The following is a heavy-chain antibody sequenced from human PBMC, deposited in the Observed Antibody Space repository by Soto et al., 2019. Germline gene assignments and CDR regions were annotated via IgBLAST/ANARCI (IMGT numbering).Heavy chain of an antibody. J-gene: IGHJ5*02. D-gene: IGHD2-15*01. Sequence: SETLSLTCTVSGGSISSYYWSWIRQPPGKGLEWIGYIYYSGSTSYNPSLKSRVTISVDTSKNQFSLKLSSVTAADTAVYYCARGGRNWFDPWSQGTLVTVSS. CDR3: ARGGRNWFDP. V-gene: IGHV4-59*01. CDR2: IYYSGST. CDR1: GGSISSYY.